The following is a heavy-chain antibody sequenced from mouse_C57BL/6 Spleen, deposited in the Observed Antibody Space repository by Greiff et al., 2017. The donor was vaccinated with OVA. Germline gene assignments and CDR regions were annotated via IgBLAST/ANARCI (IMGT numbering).Heavy chain of an antibody. D-gene: IGHD1-1*01. Sequence: QVQLQQPGTELVKPGASVKLSCKASGYTFTSYWMHWVKQRPGHGLEWIGNINPSNGGTNYNEKFKSKATLTVDKSSSTAYMQLSSLTSEDSAVYYCARSGSGSSLFDYWGQGTTLTVSS. CDR1: GYTFTSYW. CDR3: ARSGSGSSLFDY. J-gene: IGHJ2*01. V-gene: IGHV1-53*01. CDR2: INPSNGGT.